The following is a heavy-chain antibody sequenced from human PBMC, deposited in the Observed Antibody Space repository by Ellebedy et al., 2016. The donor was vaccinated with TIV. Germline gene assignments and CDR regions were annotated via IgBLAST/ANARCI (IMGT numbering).Heavy chain of an antibody. V-gene: IGHV3-9*01. D-gene: IGHD3/OR15-3a*01. CDR3: ARDKEDAWTPNALNV. CDR2: ISWNSGSI. Sequence: SLKISCEASGFIFDDYAIPWVRQAPGKGLEWVAGISWNSGSIGYADSVRGRFNISRDNAKNSLYLIMNSLRTEDTAFYYCARDKEDAWTPNALNVWGQGTMVTVSS. CDR1: GFIFDDYA. J-gene: IGHJ3*01.